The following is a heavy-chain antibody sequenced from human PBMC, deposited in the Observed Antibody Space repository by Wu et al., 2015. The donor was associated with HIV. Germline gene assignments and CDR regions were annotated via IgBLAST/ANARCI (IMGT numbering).Heavy chain of an antibody. CDR3: ARDERYSSGHLETPLDY. Sequence: QVQLVQSGAEVKKPGASVKVSCKASGYTFTGYYMHWVRQAPGQGLEWMGWINPNSGGTNYAQKFQGRVTMTRDTSISTAYMELSRLRSDDTAVYYCARDERYSSGHLETPLDYWGQGTLVTVSS. D-gene: IGHD6-19*01. J-gene: IGHJ4*02. CDR1: GYTFTGYY. CDR2: INPNSGGT. V-gene: IGHV1-2*02.